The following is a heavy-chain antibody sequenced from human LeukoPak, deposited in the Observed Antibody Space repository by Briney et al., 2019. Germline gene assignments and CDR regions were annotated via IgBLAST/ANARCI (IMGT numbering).Heavy chain of an antibody. D-gene: IGHD3-3*01. CDR2: IYYSGST. Sequence: SETLSLTCTVSGGSISSYYWSWIRQPPGKGLEWIGYIYYSGSTNYNPSLKSRVTISVDTSKNQFSLKLSSVTAADTAVYYCARGLGFWSGYYSPYYYCYMDVWGKGPRSPSP. J-gene: IGHJ6*03. CDR1: GGSISSYY. V-gene: IGHV4-59*01. CDR3: ARGLGFWSGYYSPYYYCYMDV.